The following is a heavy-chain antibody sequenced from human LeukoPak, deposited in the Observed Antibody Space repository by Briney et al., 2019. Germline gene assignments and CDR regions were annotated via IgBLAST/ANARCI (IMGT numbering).Heavy chain of an antibody. Sequence: ASVKVSCKASGYTFTSYDINWVRQAPGQGLEWMGWMNPNSGDTGYPQKFQGRVTMTRDTSITTAYMELSSLRSEDTAVYYCARTTEGGYTYDYFYYYYMDVWGKGTTVTISS. D-gene: IGHD5-18*01. J-gene: IGHJ6*03. CDR2: MNPNSGDT. CDR1: GYTFTSYD. CDR3: ARTTEGGYTYDYFYYYYMDV. V-gene: IGHV1-8*01.